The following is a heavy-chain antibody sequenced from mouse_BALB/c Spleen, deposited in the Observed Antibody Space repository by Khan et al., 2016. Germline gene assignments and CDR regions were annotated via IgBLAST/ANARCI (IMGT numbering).Heavy chain of an antibody. J-gene: IGHJ3*01. CDR3: ARSPYKYDVGFAY. CDR2: IDPANGNT. Sequence: VQLQQSGAELVKPGASVKLSCTASGFNIKDTYMHWVKQRPEQGLEWIGRIDPANGNTKYDPKFQGKATITADTSSNTAYLQISILTSEDTAVYYWARSPYKYDVGFAYWGQGTLVTVSA. V-gene: IGHV14-3*02. CDR1: GFNIKDTY. D-gene: IGHD2-14*01.